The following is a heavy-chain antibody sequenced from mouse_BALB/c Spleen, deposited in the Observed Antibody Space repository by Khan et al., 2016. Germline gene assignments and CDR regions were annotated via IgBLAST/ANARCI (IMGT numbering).Heavy chain of an antibody. J-gene: IGHJ2*01. V-gene: IGHV2-9*02. Sequence: QVQLKESGPGLVAPSQSLSITCTVSGFSLTTYGVHWVRQPPGKGLEWLGVIWAGGSTNSNSALMSRLSISKDNYKSQVFLKMNSLQTDDTAMYYCARERGGSPDFWGQGTTLTVSS. CDR3: ARERGGSPDF. CDR1: GFSLTTYG. CDR2: IWAGGST. D-gene: IGHD1-1*02.